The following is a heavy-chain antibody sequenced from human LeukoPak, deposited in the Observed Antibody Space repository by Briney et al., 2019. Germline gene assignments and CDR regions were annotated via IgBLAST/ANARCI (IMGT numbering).Heavy chain of an antibody. D-gene: IGHD6-19*01. Sequence: SETLSLTCTVSGGSINNYYWSWIRQPAGKGLEWIGRIYTSGSTNYNPSLKSRVTMSVDTSKNQFALKLSSVTAADTAVYYCARVTIGQWLVLNQHYYYYMDVWGKGTTVTVSS. V-gene: IGHV4-4*07. CDR1: GGSINNYY. CDR2: IYTSGST. CDR3: ARVTIGQWLVLNQHYYYYMDV. J-gene: IGHJ6*03.